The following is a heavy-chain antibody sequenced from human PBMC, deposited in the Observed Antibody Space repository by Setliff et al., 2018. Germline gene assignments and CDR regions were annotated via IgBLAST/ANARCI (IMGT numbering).Heavy chain of an antibody. V-gene: IGHV4-39*07. CDR2: TYYSGNT. Sequence: SETLSLTCTVSGASVSGNSYYWGWIRQPPGKGLEWIASTYYSGNTYYNPSLKSRVTISVDTSKNQFSMKLISVTAADTAVYYCARAPRYFDPTGSYFDFWGQGTLVTVSS. CDR1: GASVSGNSYY. CDR3: ARAPRYFDPTGSYFDF. D-gene: IGHD3-22*01. J-gene: IGHJ4*02.